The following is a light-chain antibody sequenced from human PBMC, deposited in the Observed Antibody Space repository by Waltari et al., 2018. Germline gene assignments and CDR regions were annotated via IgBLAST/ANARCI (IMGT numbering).Light chain of an antibody. CDR3: HVWHPHVDPGV. J-gene: IGLJ1*01. V-gene: IGLV3-21*04. Sequence: SYVVTQPPSVSVAPGETATTTWGGDNIGTYSVHWYQQKAGQAPVLVIFYDRDRPSGIPDRFSGSNSGNTATLTISRVEAGDEARYYCHVWHPHVDPGVFGTGTEVTVL. CDR1: NIGTYS. CDR2: YDR.